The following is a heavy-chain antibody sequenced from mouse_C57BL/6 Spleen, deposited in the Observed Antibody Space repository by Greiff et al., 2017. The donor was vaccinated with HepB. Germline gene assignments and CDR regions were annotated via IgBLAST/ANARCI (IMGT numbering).Heavy chain of an antibody. Sequence: VKLVESGAELARPGASVKLSCKASGYTFTSYGISWVKQRTGQGLEWIGEIYPRSGNTYYNEKFKGKATLTADKSSSTAYMELRSLTSEDSAVYFCARSLYYYGSTHFDYWGQGTTLTVSS. D-gene: IGHD1-1*01. CDR1: GYTFTSYG. CDR2: IYPRSGNT. J-gene: IGHJ2*01. CDR3: ARSLYYYGSTHFDY. V-gene: IGHV1-81*01.